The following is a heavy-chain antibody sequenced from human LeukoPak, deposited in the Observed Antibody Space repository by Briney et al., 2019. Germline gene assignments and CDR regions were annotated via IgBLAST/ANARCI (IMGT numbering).Heavy chain of an antibody. D-gene: IGHD4-11*01. Sequence: SETLSLTCTVSGGSLSSFYWSWIRQPPGKGLEWIGFIYTSGSTNYNPSLKSRVTISVDTSKNQFSLKLSSVTAADTAVYYCARASNLHYYYYYMDVWGKGSTVTVSS. CDR3: ARASNLHYYYYYMDV. CDR2: IYTSGST. CDR1: GGSLSSFY. V-gene: IGHV4-4*09. J-gene: IGHJ6*03.